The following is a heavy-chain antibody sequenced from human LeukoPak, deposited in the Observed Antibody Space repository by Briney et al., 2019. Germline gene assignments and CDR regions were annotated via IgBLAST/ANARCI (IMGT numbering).Heavy chain of an antibody. CDR2: INHSGST. CDR1: GGSFSGYY. CDR3: ARNNAYWYFDL. V-gene: IGHV4-34*01. J-gene: IGHJ2*01. Sequence: SETLSLTCAVYGGSFSGYYWSWIRQPPGKGLEWIGEINHSGSTYYNPSLKSRVTISVDRSKNQFSLKLSSVTAADTAVYYCARNNAYWYFDLWGRGTLVTVSS. D-gene: IGHD1-14*01.